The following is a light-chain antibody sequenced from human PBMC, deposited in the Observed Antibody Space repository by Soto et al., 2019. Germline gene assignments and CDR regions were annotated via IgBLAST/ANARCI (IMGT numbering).Light chain of an antibody. Sequence: QSALTQPASVSGSPGQSITISCTGTSSDVGSYNLVSWYQQHPGKAPKLMIYVGSKRPSGVSNRFSGSKSGNTASLTISGLQAEDEADYYCCSYAGSSPKVVFGGGTKVTVL. CDR1: SSDVGSYNL. J-gene: IGLJ3*02. V-gene: IGLV2-23*01. CDR2: VGS. CDR3: CSYAGSSPKVV.